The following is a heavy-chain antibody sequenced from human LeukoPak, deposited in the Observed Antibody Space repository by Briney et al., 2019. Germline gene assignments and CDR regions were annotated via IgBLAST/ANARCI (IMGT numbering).Heavy chain of an antibody. Sequence: PGESLKISCKGSGYSFTTYWIGWVGQVPGKGLEWVGIIYPGDSDTRYSPSFQGQVTITADKSISTAYLQWSSLKASDTAMYYCARHGSPYYYYGMDVWGQGTTVTVSS. D-gene: IGHD6-19*01. CDR2: IYPGDSDT. CDR3: ARHGSPYYYYGMDV. J-gene: IGHJ6*02. V-gene: IGHV5-51*01. CDR1: GYSFTTYW.